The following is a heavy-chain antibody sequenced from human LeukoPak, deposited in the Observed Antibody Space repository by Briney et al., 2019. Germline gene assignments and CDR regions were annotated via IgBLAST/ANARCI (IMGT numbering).Heavy chain of an antibody. D-gene: IGHD6-19*01. CDR3: ARDGGSSGWYYFDY. CDR2: ISSSSSYI. V-gene: IGHV3-21*01. J-gene: IGHJ4*02. Sequence: PGGSLRLSCAASGFTFSSYSMNWVRQAPGKGLEWVSSISSSSSYIYYADSVKGRFTISRDNAKNSLYLQMNSLRAEDTAVYYCARDGGSSGWYYFDYWGQGTLVTVSS. CDR1: GFTFSSYS.